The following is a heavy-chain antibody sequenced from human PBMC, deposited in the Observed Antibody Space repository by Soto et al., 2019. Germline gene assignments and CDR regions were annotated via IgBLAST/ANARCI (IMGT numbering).Heavy chain of an antibody. CDR3: ATGPVINSGSYSYYFDY. Sequence: ASVKVSCKVSGYTLTELSMHWVRQAPGKGLEWMGGFDPEDGETIYAQKFQGRVTMTEDTSTDTAYMELSSLRSEDTAVYYCATGPVINSGSYSYYFDYWGQGTLVTVSS. CDR2: FDPEDGET. J-gene: IGHJ4*02. CDR1: GYTLTELS. V-gene: IGHV1-24*01. D-gene: IGHD1-26*01.